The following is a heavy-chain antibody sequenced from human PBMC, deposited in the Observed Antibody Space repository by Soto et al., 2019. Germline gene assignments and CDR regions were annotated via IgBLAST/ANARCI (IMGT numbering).Heavy chain of an antibody. J-gene: IGHJ4*02. D-gene: IGHD6-13*01. CDR3: ARDSLGIANDY. Sequence: VASVKVSCKASGYTFTSYYMHWVRQAPGQGLEWMGWISAYNGNTNYAQKLQGRVTMTTDTSTSTAYMELRSLRSDDTAVYYCARDSLGIANDYWGQGTLVTVSS. CDR1: GYTFTSYY. V-gene: IGHV1-18*04. CDR2: ISAYNGNT.